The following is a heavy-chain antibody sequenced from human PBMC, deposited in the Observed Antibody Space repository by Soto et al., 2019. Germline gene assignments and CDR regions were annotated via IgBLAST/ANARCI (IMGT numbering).Heavy chain of an antibody. D-gene: IGHD3-3*01. CDR3: VRGGDTDFWSGYVGMDV. J-gene: IGHJ6*02. CDR2: INAGNGNT. CDR1: GYTFTSYA. Sequence: QVQLVQSGAEVKKPGASVKVSCKASGYTFTSYAMHWVRQAPGQRLEWMGWINAGNGNTKYSQKFQGRVTITRDTSASTAYIELSSLRSEDTAVYYCVRGGDTDFWSGYVGMDVWGQGTTVTVFS. V-gene: IGHV1-3*01.